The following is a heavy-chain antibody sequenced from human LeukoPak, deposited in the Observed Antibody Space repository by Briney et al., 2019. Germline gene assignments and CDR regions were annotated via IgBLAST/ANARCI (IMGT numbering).Heavy chain of an antibody. CDR1: GFTFSSYG. J-gene: IGHJ2*01. CDR3: AKEGTWGNWYFDL. D-gene: IGHD3-16*01. Sequence: GGSLRLSCAASGFTFSSYGMHWVRQAPGKGLEWVAVIWYDGSNKYYADSVKGRFTISRDNSKNTLYLQMNSLRAEDTAVYYCAKEGTWGNWYFDLWGRGTLVIVTS. V-gene: IGHV3-33*06. CDR2: IWYDGSNK.